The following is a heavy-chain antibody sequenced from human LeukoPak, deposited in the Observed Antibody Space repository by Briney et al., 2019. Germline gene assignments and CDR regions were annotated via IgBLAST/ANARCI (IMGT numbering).Heavy chain of an antibody. CDR2: FGPEDGET. J-gene: IGHJ5*02. D-gene: IGHD2-2*01. CDR3: ATPSYCSSTSCPHDRWFDP. Sequence: ASVKVSCKVSGYTLTELSMHWVRQAPGKGLEWMGGFGPEDGETIYAQKFQGRVTMTEDTSTDTAYMELSSLRSEDTAVYYCATPSYCSSTSCPHDRWFDPWGQGTLVTVSS. V-gene: IGHV1-24*01. CDR1: GYTLTELS.